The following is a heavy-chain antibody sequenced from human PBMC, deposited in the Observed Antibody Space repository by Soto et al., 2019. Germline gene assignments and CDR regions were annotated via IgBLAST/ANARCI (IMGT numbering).Heavy chain of an antibody. D-gene: IGHD6-13*01. V-gene: IGHV1-3*01. Sequence: ASVKVSCKASGYTFTSYGIHWVRQAPGQRLEWMGWTDAANGDTKYSPKFQGRVTITRDTSASTAYMELSSLRSEDTAVYYCVRRHVSATGIDWFDPWGQGTRVTVSS. J-gene: IGHJ5*02. CDR2: TDAANGDT. CDR3: VRRHVSATGIDWFDP. CDR1: GYTFTSYG.